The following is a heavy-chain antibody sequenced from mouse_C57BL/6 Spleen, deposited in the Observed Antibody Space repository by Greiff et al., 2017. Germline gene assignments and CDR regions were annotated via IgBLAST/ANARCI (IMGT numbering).Heavy chain of an antibody. CDR2: IWSGGST. V-gene: IGHV2-2*01. CDR1: GFSLTSYG. D-gene: IGHD1-1*01. J-gene: IGHJ2*01. Sequence: QVQLKQSGPGLVQPSQSLSITCTVSGFSLTSYGVHWVRQSPGKGLEWLGVIWSGGSTDNNAAFISRLGISKDKSKSQVFFKMNSLQADDTAIYYCARNYYGSSYFGDWGQGTTLTVSS. CDR3: ARNYYGSSYFGD.